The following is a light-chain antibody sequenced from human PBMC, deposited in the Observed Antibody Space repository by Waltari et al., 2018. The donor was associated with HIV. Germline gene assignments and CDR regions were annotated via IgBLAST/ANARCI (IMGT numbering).Light chain of an antibody. V-gene: IGKV1-5*03. Sequence: IQMTQSPSILSASFGDIVTITCRASQSISSWLAWYQQKPGKAPMLLIYKASSLESEVPSRFSCSGSETEFRLTISSLQPDDFATYYCQQYKSYSRTFGQGTKVEIK. CDR2: KAS. CDR1: QSISSW. J-gene: IGKJ1*01. CDR3: QQYKSYSRT.